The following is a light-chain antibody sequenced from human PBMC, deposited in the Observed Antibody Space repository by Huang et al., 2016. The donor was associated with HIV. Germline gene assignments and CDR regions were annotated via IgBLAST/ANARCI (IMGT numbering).Light chain of an antibody. V-gene: IGKV3-11*01. Sequence: EIVLTPSPATLSLSPGERATLSCRATQSVSSYLAWYQKKPGQAPRLLSYDASNRATGIPARFSGSGSGTDVTLTSSSLEPEDVAVYYCQQRSNWPPLTFGGGTKVEIK. CDR3: QQRSNWPPLT. CDR2: DAS. J-gene: IGKJ4*01. CDR1: QSVSSY.